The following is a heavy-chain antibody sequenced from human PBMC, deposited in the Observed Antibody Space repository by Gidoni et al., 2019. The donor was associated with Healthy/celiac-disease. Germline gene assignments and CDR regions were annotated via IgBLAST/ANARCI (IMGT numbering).Heavy chain of an antibody. CDR3: ARDPGSGWKKNYWYFDL. D-gene: IGHD6-19*01. J-gene: IGHJ2*01. CDR2: IYYSGST. Sequence: QVQLQESGPGLVKPSQTLSLTCTVSGGSISSGGYYWSWIRQHPGKGLEWIGYIYYSGSTYYNPSLKSRVTISVDTSKNQFSLKLSSVTAADTAVYYCARDPGSGWKKNYWYFDLWGRGTLVTVSS. V-gene: IGHV4-31*03. CDR1: GGSISSGGYY.